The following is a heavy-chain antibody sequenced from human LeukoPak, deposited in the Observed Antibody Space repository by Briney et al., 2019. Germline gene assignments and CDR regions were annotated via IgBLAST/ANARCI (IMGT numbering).Heavy chain of an antibody. Sequence: PSETLSLTCAVYGGSFSGYYWSWIRQPPGKGLEWIGEINHSGSTNYNPSLKSRVTISVDTSKNMFALKLSSVTAADTAVYYCARGHYGDYCDYWGQGTLVTVSS. CDR1: GGSFSGYY. D-gene: IGHD4-17*01. J-gene: IGHJ4*02. CDR3: ARGHYGDYCDY. CDR2: INHSGST. V-gene: IGHV4-34*01.